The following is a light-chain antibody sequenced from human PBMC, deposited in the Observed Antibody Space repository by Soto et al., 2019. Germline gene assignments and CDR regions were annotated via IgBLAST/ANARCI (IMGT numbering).Light chain of an antibody. J-gene: IGKJ1*01. CDR3: MQALQTPR. Sequence: DVVMTQSPLSLPVTPGEPASISCRSSQGLLHSNGYNYLDWYLQKPGQSPQLLIYLGSNRASGVPDRFSGSGSGTEFTLKISRVEAEDVGVYYCMQALQTPRFGQGTKVDIK. V-gene: IGKV2-28*01. CDR1: QGLLHSNGYNY. CDR2: LGS.